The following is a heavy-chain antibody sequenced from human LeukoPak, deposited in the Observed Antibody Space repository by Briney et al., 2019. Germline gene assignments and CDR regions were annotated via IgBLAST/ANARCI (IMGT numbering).Heavy chain of an antibody. CDR2: IYYSGST. CDR3: AREGGTTVTTRRYFDY. CDR1: GGSISSGDYY. Sequence: PSETLSLTRTVSGGSISSGDYYWSWIRQPPGKGLEWIGYIYYSGSTYYSPSLKSRVTISVDTSKNQFSLKLSSVTAADTAVYYCAREGGTTVTTRRYFDYWGQGTLVTVSS. J-gene: IGHJ4*02. D-gene: IGHD4-17*01. V-gene: IGHV4-30-4*01.